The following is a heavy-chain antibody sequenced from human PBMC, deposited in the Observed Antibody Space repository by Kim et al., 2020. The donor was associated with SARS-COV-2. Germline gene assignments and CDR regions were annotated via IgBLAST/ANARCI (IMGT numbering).Heavy chain of an antibody. CDR3: AKGMVPDA. J-gene: IGHJ5*02. Sequence: DDSNKYYSDSVKGRLTVSRDDSKNTLHLQMSSLRVEDTAVYYCAKGMVPDAWGQGTHVTVSS. V-gene: IGHV3-33*06. CDR2: DDSNK. D-gene: IGHD3-10*01.